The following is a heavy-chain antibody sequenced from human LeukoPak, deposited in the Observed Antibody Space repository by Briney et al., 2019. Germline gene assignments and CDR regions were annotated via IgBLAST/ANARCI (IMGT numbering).Heavy chain of an antibody. CDR1: GFTFSSYE. D-gene: IGHD2-2*01. CDR3: ASQDVFRYHDY. J-gene: IGHJ4*02. CDR2: SSSSRTTI. Sequence: PGGSLRLSCAASGFTFSSYEMHWVRQAPRKGLEWVSYSSSSRTTIYYAESVKGRFTISRDNAKKALHLQMNSLRAEDTAVYYCASQDVFRYHDYWGQGTLVTVSS. V-gene: IGHV3-48*03.